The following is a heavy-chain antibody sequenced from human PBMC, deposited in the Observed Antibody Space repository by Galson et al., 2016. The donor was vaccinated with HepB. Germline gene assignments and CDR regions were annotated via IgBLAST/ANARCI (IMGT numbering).Heavy chain of an antibody. D-gene: IGHD4-17*01. CDR2: IWYDGTED. CDR3: CRDIREYSADCYGVDY. Sequence: SLRLSCAASGFMFGNYGMHWVRQAPGKGLEWVAVIWYDGTEDYYGESMKGRFSISRDNPKNTLYLEINSLRVEDTGVYSCCRDIREYSADCYGVDYWGQGTLVAVSS. V-gene: IGHV3-33*08. J-gene: IGHJ4*02. CDR1: GFMFGNYG.